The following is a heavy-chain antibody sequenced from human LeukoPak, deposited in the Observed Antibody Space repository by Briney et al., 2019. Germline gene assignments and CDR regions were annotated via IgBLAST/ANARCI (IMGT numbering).Heavy chain of an antibody. J-gene: IGHJ5*02. CDR1: GYSISSGYY. CDR2: IYHSGST. Sequence: SETLSLTCTVSGYSISSGYYWGWIRQPPGKGLEWIGSIYHSGSTYYNPSLKSRVTISVDTSKNQFSLKLSSVTAADTAVYYCARVHYGDYVPHWFDPWGQGTLVTVSS. CDR3: ARVHYGDYVPHWFDP. D-gene: IGHD4-17*01. V-gene: IGHV4-38-2*02.